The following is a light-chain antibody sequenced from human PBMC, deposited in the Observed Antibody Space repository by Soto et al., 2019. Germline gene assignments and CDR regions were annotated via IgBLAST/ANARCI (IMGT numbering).Light chain of an antibody. CDR3: QQSYSTPHT. CDR1: QSISSW. J-gene: IGKJ5*01. CDR2: KAS. V-gene: IGKV1-5*03. Sequence: DIQMTQSPSTLSASVGDRVTITCRASQSISSWLAWYQQKPGKAPKLLIYKASSLESGVPSRFSGSGSGTDFTLTISSLQPEDFATYYCQQSYSTPHTFGQGTRLEIK.